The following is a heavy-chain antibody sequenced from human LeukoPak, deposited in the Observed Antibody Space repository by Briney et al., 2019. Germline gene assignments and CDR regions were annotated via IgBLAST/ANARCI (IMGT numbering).Heavy chain of an antibody. D-gene: IGHD6-13*01. Sequence: GASVKVSCKASGYTFTDNYMHWVRQAPGQGLEWMGLIYSKNGATNYAKNFQGRVTMTTDACITTAYMELTSLTFDDTAVYYCARDQGGYYSSSWVFDYWGQGTLVTVSS. V-gene: IGHV1-2*06. CDR3: ARDQGGYYSSSWVFDY. CDR2: IYSKNGAT. CDR1: GYTFTDNY. J-gene: IGHJ4*02.